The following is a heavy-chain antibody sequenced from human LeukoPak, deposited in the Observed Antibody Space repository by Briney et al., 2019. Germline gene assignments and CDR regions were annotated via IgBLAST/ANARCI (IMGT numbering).Heavy chain of an antibody. CDR1: GFTFSSYA. J-gene: IGHJ6*03. V-gene: IGHV3-48*03. D-gene: IGHD3-10*02. CDR3: AELGITMIGGV. CDR2: ISSSGSTI. Sequence: GGSLRLSCASSGFTFSSYAMNWVRQAPGKGLEWVSYISSSGSTIYYADSVKGRFTISRDNAKNSLYLQMNSLRAEDTAVYYCAELGITMIGGVWGRGTTVTISS.